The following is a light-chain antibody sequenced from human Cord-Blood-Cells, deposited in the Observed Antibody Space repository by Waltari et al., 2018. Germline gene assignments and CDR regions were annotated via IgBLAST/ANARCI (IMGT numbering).Light chain of an antibody. CDR1: SSDVGGYHY. V-gene: IGLV2-11*01. CDR3: CSYAGSYV. CDR2: DVS. Sequence: QSALTQPRSVSGSPAQSVTISCTRTSSDVGGYHYVSWYQQHPGKAPKLMIYDVSKRPSGVPDRFSGSKSGNTASLTISGLQAEDEADYYCCSYAGSYVFGTGTKVTVL. J-gene: IGLJ1*01.